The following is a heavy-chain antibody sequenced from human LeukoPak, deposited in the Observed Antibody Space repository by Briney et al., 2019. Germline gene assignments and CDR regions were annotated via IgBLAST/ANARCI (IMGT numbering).Heavy chain of an antibody. CDR3: ARNISSGWYVDY. CDR2: ISGSGDST. D-gene: IGHD6-19*01. CDR1: GFTFSSYA. Sequence: GGSLRLSCAVSGFTFSSYAMSWVRQAPGKGLEWVSAISGSGDSTSYAGSVKGRFSVSRDNSKNTLHLQMNSLRAEDTALYYCARNISSGWYVDYWGQGTLVTVSS. J-gene: IGHJ4*02. V-gene: IGHV3-23*01.